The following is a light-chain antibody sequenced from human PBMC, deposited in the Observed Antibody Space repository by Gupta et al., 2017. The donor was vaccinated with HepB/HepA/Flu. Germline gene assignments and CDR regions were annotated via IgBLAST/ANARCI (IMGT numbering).Light chain of an antibody. Sequence: QSALAQPASVSGSPGQSITIPCTGTSSDIGAYYYVSWYQQHPGTGPKLIMYDVNIRPSGVSSRFSGSKSGKTDSLTISGLQAEDEADYYCSSYTSSHIRLFGGGTKLTVL. CDR3: SSYTSSHIRL. CDR2: DVN. J-gene: IGLJ2*01. CDR1: SSDIGAYYY. V-gene: IGLV2-14*03.